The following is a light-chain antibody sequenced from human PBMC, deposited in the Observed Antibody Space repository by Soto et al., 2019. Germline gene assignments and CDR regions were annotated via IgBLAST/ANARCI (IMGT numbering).Light chain of an antibody. Sequence: SYELTQPPSVSVAPGQTARISCGGNNIGRKSVHWYQQKPGRAPVVVVYDDSDRPSGIRERFSGANSGDTATLTISRVEAGDEADYYCHVWDSSSGHYIFGTGTKVTVL. J-gene: IGLJ1*01. CDR2: DDS. CDR1: NIGRKS. CDR3: HVWDSSSGHYI. V-gene: IGLV3-21*02.